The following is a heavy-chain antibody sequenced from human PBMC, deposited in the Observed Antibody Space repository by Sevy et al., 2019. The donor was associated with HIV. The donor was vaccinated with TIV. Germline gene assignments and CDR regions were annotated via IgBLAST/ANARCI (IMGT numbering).Heavy chain of an antibody. V-gene: IGHV3-23*01. CDR3: AKDGSIAAAGGGYYYGMDV. CDR1: GFTFSSYA. D-gene: IGHD6-13*01. Sequence: GGSLRLSCAASGFTFSSYAMSWVRQAPGKGLEWVSAISGSGGSTYYADSVKGRFTISRDNSKNTLYLQMNSLRAEDTAVYYYAKDGSIAAAGGGYYYGMDVWGQGTTVTVSS. J-gene: IGHJ6*02. CDR2: ISGSGGST.